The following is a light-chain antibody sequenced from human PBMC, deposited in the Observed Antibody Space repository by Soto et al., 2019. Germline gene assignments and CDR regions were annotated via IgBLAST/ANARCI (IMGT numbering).Light chain of an antibody. CDR1: QSVSIW. V-gene: IGKV1-5*01. Sequence: DIQMTQSPSTLSASVGDRVTITCRASQSVSIWLAWYQQKPGKAPKLLIYDASSFQSGVPSRFSGGGAGTEFTLIISGLQPDDFATYYCQQYITYSPYTFGQGTRLEIK. CDR2: DAS. CDR3: QQYITYSPYT. J-gene: IGKJ5*01.